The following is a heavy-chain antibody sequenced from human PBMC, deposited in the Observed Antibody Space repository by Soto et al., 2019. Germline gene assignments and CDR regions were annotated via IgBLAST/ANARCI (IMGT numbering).Heavy chain of an antibody. J-gene: IGHJ4*02. Sequence: QVQLVQSGAEVKKPGSSVKVSCKASGGTFSSYAISWVRQAPGQGLEWMGGIIPIFGTANYAQKFQGRVTITADESMSTGYMELSSLGSEDTAVYYCAREVGTFGGGPHSDYWGQGTLVTVSS. CDR2: IIPIFGTA. CDR1: GGTFSSYA. D-gene: IGHD3-16*01. CDR3: AREVGTFGGGPHSDY. V-gene: IGHV1-69*12.